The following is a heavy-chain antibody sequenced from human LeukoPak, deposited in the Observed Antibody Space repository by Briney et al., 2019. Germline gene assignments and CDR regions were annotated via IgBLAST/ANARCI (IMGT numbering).Heavy chain of an antibody. J-gene: IGHJ4*02. Sequence: SETLSLTCTVPGGFISSYYWSWIRQPPGKGLEWIGHIYFSGSTNYNPSLKSRVTISVDTSKNQFSLKLSSVTAADTAVYYCARAPTTVVTPYYFDYWGQGTLVTVSS. D-gene: IGHD4-23*01. CDR3: ARAPTTVVTPYYFDY. V-gene: IGHV4-59*01. CDR1: GGFISSYY. CDR2: IYFSGST.